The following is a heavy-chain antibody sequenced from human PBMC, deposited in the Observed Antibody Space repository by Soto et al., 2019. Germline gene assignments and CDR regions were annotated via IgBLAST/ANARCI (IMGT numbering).Heavy chain of an antibody. J-gene: IGHJ4*02. CDR2: ISAYNGNT. V-gene: IGHV1-18*01. CDR1: GYTFSSYG. Sequence: ASVKVSCKASGYTFSSYGITWVRQAPGQGLEWMGWISAYNGNTNYAQKLQGRLTMTTDTSTSTAYMELRSLRSDDTAVYYCARGYTQSTVTPIRYWGQGTLVTVSS. CDR3: ARGYTQSTVTPIRY. D-gene: IGHD4-17*01.